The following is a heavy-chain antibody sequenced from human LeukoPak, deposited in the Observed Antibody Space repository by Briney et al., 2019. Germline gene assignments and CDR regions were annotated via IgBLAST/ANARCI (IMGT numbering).Heavy chain of an antibody. CDR3: ARDQHPNAFDI. D-gene: IGHD2-2*01. CDR1: GFTFTTYS. Sequence: GGSLRLSCAASGFTFTTYSMNWVRQAPGKGLEWVSSISSSSGYIYYADSVKGRFTISRGNAKNSLYLQMNSLRAEDTAVYYCARDQHPNAFDIWGQGTMVTVSS. CDR2: ISSSSGYI. V-gene: IGHV3-21*01. J-gene: IGHJ3*02.